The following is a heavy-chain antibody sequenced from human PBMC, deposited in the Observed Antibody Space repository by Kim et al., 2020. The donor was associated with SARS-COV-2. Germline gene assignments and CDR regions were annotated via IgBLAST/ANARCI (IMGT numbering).Heavy chain of an antibody. Sequence: ASVKVSCKASGYTFTSYYMHWVLQAPGQGLEWMGIINPSGGSTSYAQKFQGRVTMTRDTSTSTVYMELSSLRSEDTAVYYCARAPIPYSGSYVLADYWGQGTLVTVSS. V-gene: IGHV1-46*01. CDR2: INPSGGST. CDR1: GYTFTSYY. CDR3: ARAPIPYSGSYVLADY. J-gene: IGHJ4*02. D-gene: IGHD1-26*01.